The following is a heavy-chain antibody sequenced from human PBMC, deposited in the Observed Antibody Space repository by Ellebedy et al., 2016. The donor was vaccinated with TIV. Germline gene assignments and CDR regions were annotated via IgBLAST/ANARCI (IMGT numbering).Heavy chain of an antibody. CDR2: IWSDGNNK. CDR1: GFTFGTFG. CDR3: ARVHCSSVSCYGWDLDY. V-gene: IGHV3-33*08. J-gene: IGHJ4*02. Sequence: PGGSLRLSCAASGFTFGTFGIHWVRQAPGKGLAWVAVIWSDGNNKYYADFVKGRFTISRDNSKNTAFLQMNSLRAEDTAVYYCARVHCSSVSCYGWDLDYWGQGTLVTVSS. D-gene: IGHD2-15*01.